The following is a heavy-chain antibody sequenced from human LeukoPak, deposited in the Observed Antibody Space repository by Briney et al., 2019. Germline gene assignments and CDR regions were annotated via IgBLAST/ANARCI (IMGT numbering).Heavy chain of an antibody. Sequence: WASVKVSCKASGYTFTSYAMHWVRQAPGQRLEWMGWINAGNGNTKYSQKFQGRVTITRDTSASTAYMELSGLRSEDTAVYCCARGYQLLSRFHDAFDIWGQGTMVTVSS. V-gene: IGHV1-3*01. J-gene: IGHJ3*02. D-gene: IGHD2-2*01. CDR2: INAGNGNT. CDR3: ARGYQLLSRFHDAFDI. CDR1: GYTFTSYA.